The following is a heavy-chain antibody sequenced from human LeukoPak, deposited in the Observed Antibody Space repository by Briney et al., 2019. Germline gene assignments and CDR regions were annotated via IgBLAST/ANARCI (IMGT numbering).Heavy chain of an antibody. CDR1: GGSISGYY. Sequence: SETLSLTCTVSGGSISGYYWSWIRQPPGKGLEWIGYIYYSGSTNSNPSLKSRVTISLDTSKNHFSLRLNSVTAADTAVYYCARGVVVVAAMLDNWGQGTLVTVSP. CDR3: ARGVVVVAAMLDN. J-gene: IGHJ4*02. V-gene: IGHV4-59*01. CDR2: IYYSGST. D-gene: IGHD2-15*01.